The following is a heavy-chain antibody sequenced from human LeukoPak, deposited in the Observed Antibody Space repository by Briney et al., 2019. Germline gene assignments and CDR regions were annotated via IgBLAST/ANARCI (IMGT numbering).Heavy chain of an antibody. CDR1: GFTFSDYW. Sequence: PGGSLRFPCAASGFTFSDYWMSWVRQAPGQGLEWVAKISQDGREQRFVDSVKGRFTISRDNVKNLLFLQMDSLRAEDTAVYYCAGGALDYWGPGTLVTVSS. J-gene: IGHJ4*02. CDR3: AGGALDY. CDR2: ISQDGREQ. V-gene: IGHV3-7*04.